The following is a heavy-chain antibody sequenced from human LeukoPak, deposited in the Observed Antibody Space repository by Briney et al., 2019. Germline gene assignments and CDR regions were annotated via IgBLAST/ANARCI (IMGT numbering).Heavy chain of an antibody. CDR2: ISGSGGST. CDR1: GFTFGSYA. V-gene: IGHV3-23*01. D-gene: IGHD6-13*01. Sequence: TGGPLRLSCAASGFTFGSYAMSWVRQAPGKGLEWVSAISGSGGSTYYADSVKGRFTISRDNSKNTLYLQMNSLRAEDTAVYFCAKDSTSSWFGGDSQWGQGTLVTVSS. J-gene: IGHJ4*02. CDR3: AKDSTSSWFGGDSQ.